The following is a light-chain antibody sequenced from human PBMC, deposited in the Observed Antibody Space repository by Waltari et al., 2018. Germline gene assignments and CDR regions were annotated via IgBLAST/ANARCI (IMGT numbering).Light chain of an antibody. CDR2: GNS. CDR1: SSNIGAGYD. J-gene: IGLJ2*01. CDR3: QSYDSSLVV. V-gene: IGLV1-40*01. Sequence: QSVLTPPPSVSGAPGQRVTLSCTGSSSNIGAGYDVHWYQQLPGTAPKLLIYGNSNRPSWVPDRFSGSKSGTSASLAITGLQAEDEADYYCQSYDSSLVVFGGGTKLTVL.